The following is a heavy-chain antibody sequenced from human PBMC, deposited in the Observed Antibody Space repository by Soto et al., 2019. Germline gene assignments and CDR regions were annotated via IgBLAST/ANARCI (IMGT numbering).Heavy chain of an antibody. Sequence: GGSLRLSCAASGFTFSSYSMNWVRQAPGKGLEWVSSVSSSSSYIYYADSVKGRFTISRVNAKNSLYLQMNSLRTEDAAVYVCESGYNCNDCFNDAFDIWGQGTMVTVSS. J-gene: IGHJ3*02. V-gene: IGHV3-21*01. D-gene: IGHD1-1*01. CDR1: GFTFSSYS. CDR2: VSSSSSYI. CDR3: ESGYNCNDCFNDAFDI.